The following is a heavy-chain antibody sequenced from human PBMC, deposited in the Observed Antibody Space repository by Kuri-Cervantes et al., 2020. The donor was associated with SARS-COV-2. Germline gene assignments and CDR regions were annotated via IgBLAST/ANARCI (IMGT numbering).Heavy chain of an antibody. CDR1: GGSFSGYY. CDR2: IYYSGST. J-gene: IGHJ4*02. D-gene: IGHD6-13*01. V-gene: IGHV4-30-4*08. Sequence: LRLSCAVYGGSFSGYYWSWIRQPPGKGLEWIGYIYYSGSTYYNPSLKSRVTISVDTSKNQFSLKLSSVTAADTAVYYCARGVKPHSSWYLVDYWGQGTLVTVSS. CDR3: ARGVKPHSSWYLVDY.